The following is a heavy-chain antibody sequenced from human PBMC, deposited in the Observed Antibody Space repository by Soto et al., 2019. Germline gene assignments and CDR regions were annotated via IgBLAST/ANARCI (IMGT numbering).Heavy chain of an antibody. CDR1: DGSISTNNYY. Sequence: HVQLQESGPGLVKPSQPLSLTCTVSDGSISTNNYYWSWIRQPPGKGLEWIGYIFSTGTAYYNPSLQSRVTISLDTSQNQVSLKLRSVTAADSAVYYCDRDIDFGMDVWGQGTTVIVSS. D-gene: IGHD3-16*02. V-gene: IGHV4-30-4*01. CDR2: IFSTGTA. CDR3: DRDIDFGMDV. J-gene: IGHJ6*02.